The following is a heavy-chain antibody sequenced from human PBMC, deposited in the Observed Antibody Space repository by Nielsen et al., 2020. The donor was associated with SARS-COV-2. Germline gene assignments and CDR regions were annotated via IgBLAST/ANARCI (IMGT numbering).Heavy chain of an antibody. D-gene: IGHD2-15*01. Sequence: KVSCKGSGYSFTSYWIGWVRQMPGKGLEWMGIIYPGDSDTRYSLSFQGQVTISADKSISTAYLQWSSLKASDTAMYYCAGYYCSGGSCYSSFDYWGQGTLVTVSS. CDR3: AGYYCSGGSCYSSFDY. J-gene: IGHJ4*02. V-gene: IGHV5-51*01. CDR2: IYPGDSDT. CDR1: GYSFTSYW.